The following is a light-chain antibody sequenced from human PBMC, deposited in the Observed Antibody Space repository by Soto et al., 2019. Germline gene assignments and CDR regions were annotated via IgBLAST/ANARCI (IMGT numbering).Light chain of an antibody. CDR2: EVT. Sequence: QSALTQPPSASGSPGQSVTISCTGTSSDVGGYNYVSWYQHHPGKAPKLMIYEVTKRPSGVPDRFSGSKSDNTASLTVSGLQVEDEADYYCSSYAGRNTVVFGGGTKLTVL. CDR3: SSYAGRNTVV. J-gene: IGLJ2*01. V-gene: IGLV2-8*01. CDR1: SSDVGGYNY.